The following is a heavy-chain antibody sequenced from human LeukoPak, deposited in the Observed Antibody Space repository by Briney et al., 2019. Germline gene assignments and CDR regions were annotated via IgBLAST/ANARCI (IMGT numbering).Heavy chain of an antibody. CDR3: ASITVAAQGFYFDY. D-gene: IGHD6-19*01. Sequence: PGRSLRLSCAASGFTFSSHGFYWVRQAPGKGLEWVALIWYDGSNKYYEDSVKGRFTISRDDSKSTVYLQMNSLRAEDTAVYYCASITVAAQGFYFDYWGQGTLVTVSS. CDR2: IWYDGSNK. J-gene: IGHJ4*02. V-gene: IGHV3-33*07. CDR1: GFTFSSHG.